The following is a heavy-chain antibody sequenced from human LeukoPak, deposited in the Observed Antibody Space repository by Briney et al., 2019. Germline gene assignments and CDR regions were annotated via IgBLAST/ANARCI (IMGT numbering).Heavy chain of an antibody. CDR2: ISYDGSKK. V-gene: IGHV3-30-3*01. CDR1: GFTFSSYA. CDR3: ARDGDSSTPTMVYCDY. J-gene: IGHJ4*02. D-gene: IGHD6-13*01. Sequence: AGRSLRLSCAASGFTFSSYAMHWVRQAPGKGLEWVAVISYDGSKKYYADSVKGRFTISRDNSKNTLYLQMNSLRAEDTAVFYCARDGDSSTPTMVYCDYWGQGTLVTVSS.